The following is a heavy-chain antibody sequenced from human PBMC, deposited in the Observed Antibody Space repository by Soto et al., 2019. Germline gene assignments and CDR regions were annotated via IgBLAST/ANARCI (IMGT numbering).Heavy chain of an antibody. J-gene: IGHJ5*02. CDR1: GGTFSSYT. V-gene: IGHV1-69*08. Sequence: QVQLVQSGAEVKKPGSSVKVSCKASGGTFSSYTISWVRQAPGQGLEWMGRIIPILGIANYAQKFQGRVTITADKSTSTAYMELSSLRSEDTTVYYCARDGEFAMVRGVVESLGWFDPWGQGTLVTVSS. D-gene: IGHD3-10*01. CDR2: IIPILGIA. CDR3: ARDGEFAMVRGVVESLGWFDP.